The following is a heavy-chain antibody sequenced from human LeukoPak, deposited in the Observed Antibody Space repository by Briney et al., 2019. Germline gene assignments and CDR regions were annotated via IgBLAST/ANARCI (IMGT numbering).Heavy chain of an antibody. D-gene: IGHD3-3*01. CDR3: ARAQGFYDFWSGYSYYFDY. J-gene: IGHJ4*02. Sequence: GGSLRLSCAASGFTFSSYAMHWVRQAPGEGLEYVSAISSNGGSTYYANSVKGRFTISRDNSKNTLYLQMGSLRAEDMAVYYCARAQGFYDFWSGYSYYFDYWGQGTLVTVSS. V-gene: IGHV3-64*01. CDR1: GFTFSSYA. CDR2: ISSNGGST.